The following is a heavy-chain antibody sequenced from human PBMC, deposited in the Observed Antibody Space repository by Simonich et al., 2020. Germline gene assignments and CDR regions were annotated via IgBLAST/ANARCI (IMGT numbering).Heavy chain of an antibody. V-gene: IGHV3-23*01. CDR2: IRGRGGST. CDR3: AKDSSLVGATDWFDP. D-gene: IGHD1-26*01. CDR1: GFTFSSYA. J-gene: IGHJ5*02. Sequence: EVQLLESGGGLVQPGGSLRLSCAASGFTFSSYAMSWVRQAQGKGREGVAAIRGRGGSTYSADSGKGRFTISRDNSKNTLYLQMNSLRAEDTAVYYCAKDSSLVGATDWFDPWGQGTLVTVSS.